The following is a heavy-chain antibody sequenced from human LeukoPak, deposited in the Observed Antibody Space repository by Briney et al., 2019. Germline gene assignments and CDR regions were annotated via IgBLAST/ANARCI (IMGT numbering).Heavy chain of an antibody. V-gene: IGHV3-23*01. CDR2: IGGSGGST. Sequence: PGGSLRLSCVASGFTFSNYPMSWVRQAPGKGLEWVSAIGGSGGSTYYADSVKGRFTISRDNSKNTLYLQMNSLRAEDTAVYYCAKDDTYYFGNYWGQGTLVTVSS. D-gene: IGHD1-26*01. CDR3: AKDDTYYFGNY. J-gene: IGHJ4*02. CDR1: GFTFSNYP.